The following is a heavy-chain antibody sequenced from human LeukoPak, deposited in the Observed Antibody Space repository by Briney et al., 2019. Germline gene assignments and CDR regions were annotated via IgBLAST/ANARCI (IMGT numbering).Heavy chain of an antibody. D-gene: IGHD4-23*01. CDR3: ARANDYGGPLPRYMDV. Sequence: SETLSLTCAVSGGSISSNNWWSWVRQPPGKGLEWIGEIYASGSTNYKPSLKSRVTISVDKSKNQFSLKLSSVTAADTAVYYCARANDYGGPLPRYMDVWGKGTTVTVSS. CDR1: GGSISSNNW. CDR2: IYASGST. V-gene: IGHV4-4*02. J-gene: IGHJ6*03.